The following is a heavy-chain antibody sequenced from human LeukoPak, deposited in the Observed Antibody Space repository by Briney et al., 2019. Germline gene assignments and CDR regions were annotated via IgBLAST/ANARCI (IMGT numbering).Heavy chain of an antibody. CDR1: GFTFSSYS. J-gene: IGHJ4*02. D-gene: IGHD3-10*01. CDR3: ARGGSVFAYFFDY. V-gene: IGHV3-48*01. Sequence: GGSLRLSCAASGFTFSSYSMNWVRQAPGKGLEWVSYISSSSSTIYYADSVKGRFTISRDSSTNTLYLQLSSLRAEDTAIYYCARGGSVFAYFFDYWGQGTLVTVSS. CDR2: ISSSSSTI.